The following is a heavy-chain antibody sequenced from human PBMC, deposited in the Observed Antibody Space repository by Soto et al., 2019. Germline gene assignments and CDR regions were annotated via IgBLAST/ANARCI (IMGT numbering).Heavy chain of an antibody. J-gene: IGHJ4*02. Sequence: QVQLQESGPGLVKPSQTLSLTCTVSGGSISSGGYYWSWIRQHPGKGLEWIGYIYYSGSTYYNPYLKSRVTISVDTSKNQFSLKLSSVTAADTSVYYCARATDCISTSCYGAFDYWGQGTLVTVSS. CDR2: IYYSGST. V-gene: IGHV4-31*03. CDR3: ARATDCISTSCYGAFDY. D-gene: IGHD2-2*01. CDR1: GGSISSGGYY.